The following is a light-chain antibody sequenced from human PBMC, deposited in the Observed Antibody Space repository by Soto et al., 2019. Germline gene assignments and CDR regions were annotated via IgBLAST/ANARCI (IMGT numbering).Light chain of an antibody. CDR2: GVS. CDR1: QRVSSSY. CDR3: HQYGSSPRT. J-gene: IGKJ1*01. V-gene: IGKV3-20*01. Sequence: EIVLTQSPGTLSLSPGERGTLSCRASQRVSSSYLAWYQQKPGQAPRLLIYGVSTRAPGIPDRFRGSGSGTDFTLTITRLEPEDFAVYYCHQYGSSPRTFGQGTKVEIE.